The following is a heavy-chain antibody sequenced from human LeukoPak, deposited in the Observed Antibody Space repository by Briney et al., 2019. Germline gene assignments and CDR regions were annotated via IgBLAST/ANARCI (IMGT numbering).Heavy chain of an antibody. V-gene: IGHV4-34*01. J-gene: IGHJ4*02. Sequence: SETLSLTCAVYGGSFSGYYWNWIRQPPGKGLEWIGEINHSGSTNYNPSLKSRVTISVDTSKNQFSLKLSSVTAADTAVYYCARPQPPYYYDSSGYYYDYWGQGTLVTVSS. D-gene: IGHD3-22*01. CDR2: INHSGST. CDR3: ARPQPPYYYDSSGYYYDY. CDR1: GGSFSGYY.